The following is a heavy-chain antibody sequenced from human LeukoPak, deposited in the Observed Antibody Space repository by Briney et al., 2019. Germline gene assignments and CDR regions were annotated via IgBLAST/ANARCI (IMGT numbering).Heavy chain of an antibody. J-gene: IGHJ4*02. V-gene: IGHV5-51*01. D-gene: IGHD6-25*01. CDR3: ARVAATHDFDY. CDR2: IYPGDSDT. CDR1: GYRFSTYW. Sequence: GESLKISCKGSGYRFSTYWIGWVRQMPGKGLEWMGIIYPGDSDTRYSPSFQGQVIISADKSTSTAYLQWSSLKASDTAMYYCARVAATHDFDYWGQGTLVTVSS.